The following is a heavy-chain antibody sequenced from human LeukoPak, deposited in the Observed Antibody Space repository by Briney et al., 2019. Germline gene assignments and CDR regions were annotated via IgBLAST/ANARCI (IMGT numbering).Heavy chain of an antibody. D-gene: IGHD6-6*01. J-gene: IGHJ4*02. CDR1: VYTFTGYY. CDR2: INPNSGGT. CDR3: ARGGGSSSRGFFDY. V-gene: IGHV1-2*02. Sequence: ASVKVSCKASVYTFTGYYMHWVRQAPGQGLEWMGWINPNSGGTNYAQKFQGRVTMTRDTSISTAYMELSRLRSDDTAVYYCARGGGSSSRGFFDYWGQGTLVTVSS.